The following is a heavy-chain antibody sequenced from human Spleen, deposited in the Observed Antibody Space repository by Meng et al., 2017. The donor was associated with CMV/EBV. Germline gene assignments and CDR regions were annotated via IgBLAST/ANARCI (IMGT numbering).Heavy chain of an antibody. J-gene: IGHJ6*02. V-gene: IGHV3-23*01. CDR1: GFTFSSYA. CDR3: AKESVAAAHAVGYYGMDV. D-gene: IGHD2-2*01. Sequence: GESLKISCVVSGFTFSSYAMTWVRQAPGKGLEWASGVSGGSDGIYYADSVKGRFSISRDNSKNTLFLQMNSLRAEDTAIYYCAKESVAAAHAVGYYGMDVWGQGTTVTVSS. CDR2: VSGGSDGI.